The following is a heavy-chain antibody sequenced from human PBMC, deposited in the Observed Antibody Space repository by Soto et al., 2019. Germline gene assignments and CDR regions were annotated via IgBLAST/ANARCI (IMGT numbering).Heavy chain of an antibody. V-gene: IGHV1-8*01. CDR3: AIAVGATRVDV. Sequence: QVQLVQSGAEVKQPGASVKVSFKASGYTFTSYDINWGRQATGQGLEWMGWMNPTSGNTGYAQKFQGRVTMTRNTSTSTAYMELSSLRSEDTAVYYRAIAVGATRVDVWGQGTTVTVSS. CDR2: MNPTSGNT. J-gene: IGHJ6*02. D-gene: IGHD1-26*01. CDR1: GYTFTSYD.